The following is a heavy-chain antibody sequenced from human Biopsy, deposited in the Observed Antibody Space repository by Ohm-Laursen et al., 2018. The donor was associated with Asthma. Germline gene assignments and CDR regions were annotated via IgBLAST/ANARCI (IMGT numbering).Heavy chain of an antibody. CDR1: GGYIDSHDWS. CDR2: AHFSGST. D-gene: IGHD4-17*01. V-gene: IGHV4-30-4*01. Sequence: SETLSLTCTVSGGYIDSHDWSWCWIRQSPGKGLQWLGYAHFSGSTHYNPSLDRRIRMSVDTSKSQVSLSLTFVSAADTAVYFCARVRRYGDIFFGMDVWGQGTTVTVSS. J-gene: IGHJ6*01. CDR3: ARVRRYGDIFFGMDV.